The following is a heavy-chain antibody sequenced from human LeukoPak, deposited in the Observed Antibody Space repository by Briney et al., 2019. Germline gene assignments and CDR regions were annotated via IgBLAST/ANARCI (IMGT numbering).Heavy chain of an antibody. CDR2: IVVGSGNT. V-gene: IGHV1-58*01. CDR1: GFAFTSSA. CDR3: ATLGVAAAGTDRDY. J-gene: IGHJ4*02. Sequence: SVKVSCKASGFAFTSSAVQWVRQARGQRLEWIGWIVVGSGNTNYAQKFQERVTITRDMSTSTAYMELSSLRSEDTAVYYCATLGVAAAGTDRDYWGQGTLVTVSS. D-gene: IGHD6-13*01.